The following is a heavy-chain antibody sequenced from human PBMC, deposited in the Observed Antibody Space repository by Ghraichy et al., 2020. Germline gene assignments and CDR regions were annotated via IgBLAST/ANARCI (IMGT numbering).Heavy chain of an antibody. V-gene: IGHV3-7*01. J-gene: IGHJ5*02. Sequence: GESLNISCAGSEFTFSNYYLTWVRQAPGKGLEWVAGIKQDGSETYYVDSVKGRFTISRDNAKNSLYLHMNSLRAEDTAVYHCARKRYCVSKACYRGISFDPWGQGTLVAVSS. CDR1: EFTFSNYY. CDR2: IKQDGSET. CDR3: ARKRYCVSKACYRGISFDP. D-gene: IGHD3-22*01.